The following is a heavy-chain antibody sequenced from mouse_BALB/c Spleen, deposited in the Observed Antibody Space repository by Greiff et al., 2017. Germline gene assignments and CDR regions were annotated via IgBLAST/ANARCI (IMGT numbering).Heavy chain of an antibody. J-gene: IGHJ4*01. D-gene: IGHD2-2*01. CDR3: ARSGYGYDPYYYAMDY. CDR1: GYSITSDYA. V-gene: IGHV3-2*02. Sequence: VQLKESGPGLVKPSQSLSLTCTVTGYSITSDYAWNWIRQFPGNKLEWMGYISYSGSTSYNPSLKSRISITRDTSKNQFFLQLNSVTTEDTATYYCARSGYGYDPYYYAMDYWGQGTSVTVSS. CDR2: ISYSGST.